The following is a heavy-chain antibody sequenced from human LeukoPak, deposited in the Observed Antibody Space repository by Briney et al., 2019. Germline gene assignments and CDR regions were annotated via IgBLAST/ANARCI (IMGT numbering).Heavy chain of an antibody. J-gene: IGHJ3*02. CDR1: GYTLTELS. Sequence: ASVKVSCKVSGYTLTELSMHWVRQAPGKGLEWMGGFDPEDGETIYAQKFQGRVTITADKSTSTAYMELSSLRSEDTAVYYCARNAFDIWGQGTMVTVSS. V-gene: IGHV1-24*01. CDR3: ARNAFDI. CDR2: FDPEDGET.